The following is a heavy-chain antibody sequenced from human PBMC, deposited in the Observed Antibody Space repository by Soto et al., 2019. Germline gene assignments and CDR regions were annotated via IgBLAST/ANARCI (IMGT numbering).Heavy chain of an antibody. CDR1: GGSISSGGYY. Sequence: QVQLQESGPGLVKPSQTLSLTCTVSGGSISSGGYYWSWIRQHPGKGLEWIGSIYDSGSTYYNPSLTGRVTISVDASKNQLSLKLASVTAADTAMYYCARGGTRAYFHHWGQGTLVTVSS. D-gene: IGHD1-1*01. CDR3: ARGGTRAYFHH. J-gene: IGHJ1*01. V-gene: IGHV4-31*03. CDR2: IYDSGST.